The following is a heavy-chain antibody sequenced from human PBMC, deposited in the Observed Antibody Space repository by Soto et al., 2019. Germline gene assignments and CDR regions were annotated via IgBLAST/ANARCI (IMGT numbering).Heavy chain of an antibody. Sequence: QITLKESGPTLVKPTQTLTLTCTFSGFSLSTSGVGVGWIRQPPGKALEWLALIYWNDDKRYSPSLKSRLTITKDTSKNQVVHTMTNIDPVDTPTYYFAHIPYDFWSGSVGAYFDYWRQGTLVTVSS. D-gene: IGHD3-3*01. CDR1: GFSLSTSGVG. V-gene: IGHV2-5*01. CDR3: AHIPYDFWSGSVGAYFDY. CDR2: IYWNDDK. J-gene: IGHJ4*02.